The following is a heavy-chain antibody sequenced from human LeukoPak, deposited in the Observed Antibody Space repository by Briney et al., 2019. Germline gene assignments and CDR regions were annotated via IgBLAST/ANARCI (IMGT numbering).Heavy chain of an antibody. D-gene: IGHD5/OR15-5a*01. CDR3: ARVLRPVYYYYGMDV. Sequence: ASVKGSCKASGYTFTSYDINWVRQATGQGLEWMGWMNPNSGNTGYAQKFQGRVTMTRNTSISTAYMELSSLRSEDTAVYYCARVLRPVYYYYGMDVWGQGTTVTVSS. CDR2: MNPNSGNT. CDR1: GYTFTSYD. J-gene: IGHJ6*02. V-gene: IGHV1-8*01.